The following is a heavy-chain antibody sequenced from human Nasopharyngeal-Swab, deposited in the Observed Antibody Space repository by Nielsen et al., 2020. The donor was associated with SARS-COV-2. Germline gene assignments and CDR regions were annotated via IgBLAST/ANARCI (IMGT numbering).Heavy chain of an antibody. CDR3: ARGARRYCSGGSCWVVKNWFDP. J-gene: IGHJ5*02. Sequence: SETLSLTCTVSGYSISSGYYWGWIRQPPGKGLEWIGSIYHSGSTYYNPSLKSRVTISVDTSKNQFSLKLSSVTAADTAVYYCARGARRYCSGGSCWVVKNWFDPWGQGTLVTVSS. V-gene: IGHV4-38-2*02. D-gene: IGHD2-15*01. CDR2: IYHSGST. CDR1: GYSISSGYY.